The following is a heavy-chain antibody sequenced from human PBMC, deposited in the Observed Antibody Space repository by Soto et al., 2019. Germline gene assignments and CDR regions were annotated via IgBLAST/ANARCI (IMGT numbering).Heavy chain of an antibody. V-gene: IGHV3-23*01. Sequence: GGSLRLSCAASGFTFSSCVMSWVRQAPGKGLEWVSAISGSGGSKYYADSVKGRFTISRDNSKNTLYLQMNSLRAEDTAVYYCARGLVGATDYWGQGTLVTVSS. D-gene: IGHD1-26*01. CDR3: ARGLVGATDY. CDR2: ISGSGGSK. CDR1: GFTFSSCV. J-gene: IGHJ4*02.